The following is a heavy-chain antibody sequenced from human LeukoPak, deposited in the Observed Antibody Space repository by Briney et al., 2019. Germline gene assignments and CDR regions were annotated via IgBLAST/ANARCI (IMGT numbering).Heavy chain of an antibody. D-gene: IGHD2-2*01. V-gene: IGHV3-21*01. CDR3: ASLPLGYCSSTSCPASRY. J-gene: IGHJ4*02. Sequence: GGSLRLSCAASGFTFSKYSVNWVRQAPGKGLEWVSSISSSSSYIYYADSVKGRFTISRDNAKNSLYLQMNSLRAEDTAVYYCASLPLGYCSSTSCPASRYWGQGTLVTVSS. CDR2: ISSSSSYI. CDR1: GFTFSKYS.